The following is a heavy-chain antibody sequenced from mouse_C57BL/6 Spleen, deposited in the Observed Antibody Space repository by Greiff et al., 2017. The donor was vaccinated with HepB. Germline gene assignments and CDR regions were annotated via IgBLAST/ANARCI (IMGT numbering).Heavy chain of an antibody. Sequence: EVQLVESGGDLVKPGGSLKLSCAASGFTFSSYGMSWVRQTPDKRLEWVATISSGGSYTYYPDSVKGRFTISRDNAKNTLYLQMSSLKSEDTAMYYGARDYSNYGYFDYWGQGTTLTVSS. CDR1: GFTFSSYG. V-gene: IGHV5-6*01. J-gene: IGHJ2*01. CDR2: ISSGGSYT. CDR3: ARDYSNYGYFDY. D-gene: IGHD2-5*01.